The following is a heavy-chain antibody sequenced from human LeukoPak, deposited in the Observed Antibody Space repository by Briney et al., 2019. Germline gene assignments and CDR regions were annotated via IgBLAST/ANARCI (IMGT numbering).Heavy chain of an antibody. CDR1: GFSVNNLY. V-gene: IGHV3-66*01. Sequence: GESLRLSCAASGFSVNNLYMSWVRQAPGKGLEWVSVIYSGDRTYYADSVKGRFTISRDTSKNTVYLQMNSLRPEETAVYYCARDGEYSYEYGFDYWGQGTLVTVSS. CDR2: IYSGDRT. D-gene: IGHD3-16*01. J-gene: IGHJ4*02. CDR3: ARDGEYSYEYGFDY.